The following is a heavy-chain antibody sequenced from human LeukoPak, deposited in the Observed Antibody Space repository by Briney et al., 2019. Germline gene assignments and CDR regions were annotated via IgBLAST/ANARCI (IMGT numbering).Heavy chain of an antibody. D-gene: IGHD5-12*01. V-gene: IGHV3-64D*06. CDR1: GFTFNIYA. J-gene: IGHJ5*02. Sequence: QPGGSLRLSCSASGFTFNIYAMHWVRQAPGTGLEYVSAISTDGRGTYYADSVKGKFTISRDNSKSALYLQMSSLRPEDTAIYYCVRYSNSCYDPWGQGTLVTVSS. CDR2: ISTDGRGT. CDR3: VRYSNSCYDP.